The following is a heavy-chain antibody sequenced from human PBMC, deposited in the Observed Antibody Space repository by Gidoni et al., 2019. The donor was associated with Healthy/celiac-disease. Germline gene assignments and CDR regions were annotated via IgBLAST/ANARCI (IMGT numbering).Heavy chain of an antibody. J-gene: IGHJ6*03. V-gene: IGHV3-15*07. CDR1: GFTFSNAW. CDR2: IKSKTDGGTT. D-gene: IGHD3-10*01. Sequence: EVQLVESGGGLVKPGGSLRLSCAASGFTFSNAWMNWVRQAPGKGLEWVGRIKSKTDGGTTDYAAPVKGRFTISRDDSKNTLYLQMNSLKTEDTAVYYCTSDGSGYYYYMDVWGKGTTVTVSS. CDR3: TSDGSGYYYYMDV.